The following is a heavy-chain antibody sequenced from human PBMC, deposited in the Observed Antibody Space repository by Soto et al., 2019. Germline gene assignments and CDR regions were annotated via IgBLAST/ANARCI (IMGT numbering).Heavy chain of an antibody. Sequence: GGSVKVSYKSSGYPFNSYGITLVRQAPGQGLEWMGWISAYNGDTNYAQNFRGRVTMTTDTSTSTAYMDLRSLRSDDTAMYYCARDIVHTRDKNWFDPWGQGTKVTVSS. J-gene: IGHJ5*02. CDR1: GYPFNSYG. V-gene: IGHV1-18*01. CDR2: ISAYNGDT. CDR3: ARDIVHTRDKNWFDP. D-gene: IGHD5-12*01.